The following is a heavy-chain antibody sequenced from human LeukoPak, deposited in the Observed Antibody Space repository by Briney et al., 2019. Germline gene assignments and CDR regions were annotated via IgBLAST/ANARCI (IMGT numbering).Heavy chain of an antibody. CDR3: TNSHGYSGDDGYDY. CDR1: GFSFGNFA. J-gene: IGHJ4*02. V-gene: IGHV3-23*01. D-gene: IGHD5-12*01. Sequence: SGGSLRLSCAASGFSFGNFAMRWVRQPPGKGLEWVSAISGPGGSTYYADFVAGRFSISRDNSGNTLYLQMDSLRAEDAAVYYCTNSHGYSGDDGYDYWGQGTLVTVSS. CDR2: ISGPGGST.